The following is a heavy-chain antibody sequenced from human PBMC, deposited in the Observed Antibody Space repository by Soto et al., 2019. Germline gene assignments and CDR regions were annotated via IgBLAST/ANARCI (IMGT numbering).Heavy chain of an antibody. Sequence: QVRLQQWGTGLLKSSETLSLSCAVYGGSFSGYYWSWLRQPPGKGLEWIGEINHSGSTNYNPSLKSRVTISVDTSKNQFSLKVTSVTAADTAVYYRATANWSHHYFDPWGQGTLVTVSS. CDR2: INHSGST. CDR3: ATANWSHHYFDP. V-gene: IGHV4-34*01. D-gene: IGHD1-1*01. J-gene: IGHJ5*02. CDR1: GGSFSGYY.